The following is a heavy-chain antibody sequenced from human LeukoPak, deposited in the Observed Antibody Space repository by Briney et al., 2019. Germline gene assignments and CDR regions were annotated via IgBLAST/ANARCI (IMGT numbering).Heavy chain of an antibody. V-gene: IGHV3-30-3*01. CDR1: GFTFSSNA. J-gene: IGHJ4*02. D-gene: IGHD1-26*01. CDR2: ISYDGSNK. Sequence: GRSLRLSCAASGFTFSSNAMHWVRQAPGKGLEWVAVISYDGSNKYYADSVKGRFTISRDNSKNTLYLQMNSPRVEDTAVYYCARDAARRGELWISGYFDYWGQGTLVIVSS. CDR3: ARDAARRGELWISGYFDY.